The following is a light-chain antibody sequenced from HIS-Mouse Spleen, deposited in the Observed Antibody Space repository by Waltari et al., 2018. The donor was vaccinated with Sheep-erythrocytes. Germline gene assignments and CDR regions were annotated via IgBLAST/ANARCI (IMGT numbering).Light chain of an antibody. CDR2: QDS. V-gene: IGLV3-1*01. J-gene: IGLJ2*01. CDR3: QAWDSSTVV. CDR1: QLWAKY. Sequence: SYELTQPPSVSVSPGQTASITCSADQLWAKYACWYQQKPGQSPGLVIYQDSKRPSGIPERFSGSNSGNTATLTISGTQAMDEADYYCQAWDSSTVVFGGGTKLTVL.